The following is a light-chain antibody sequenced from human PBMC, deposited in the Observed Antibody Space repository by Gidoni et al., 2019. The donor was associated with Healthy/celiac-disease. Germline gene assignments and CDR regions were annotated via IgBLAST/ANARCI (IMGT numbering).Light chain of an antibody. CDR3: QQRSNWPPLFT. J-gene: IGKJ3*01. CDR1: QSVSSY. CDR2: DAS. Sequence: EIVLTQSPATLSLSPGERDTLSCRASQSVSSYLAWYQQKPGQAPRLLIYDASNRATGIPARFSGSGSGTDFTLTISSLEPEDFAVYYCQQRSNWPPLFTFGPGTKVDIE. V-gene: IGKV3-11*01.